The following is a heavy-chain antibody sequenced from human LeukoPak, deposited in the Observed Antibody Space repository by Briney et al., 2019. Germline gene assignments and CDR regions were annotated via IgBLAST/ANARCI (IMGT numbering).Heavy chain of an antibody. J-gene: IGHJ4*02. V-gene: IGHV3-30*02. CDR1: GFTFSSYG. CDR2: IRYDGSNK. D-gene: IGHD6-19*01. CDR3: AKVRGIAVAYYFDY. Sequence: GGSLRLSCSASGFTFSSYGMRWVRQAPGKGLKWVAFIRYDGSNKYYADSVKGRFTISRDNSKNTLYLQMNSLRAEDTAVYYCAKVRGIAVAYYFDYWGQGTLVTVSS.